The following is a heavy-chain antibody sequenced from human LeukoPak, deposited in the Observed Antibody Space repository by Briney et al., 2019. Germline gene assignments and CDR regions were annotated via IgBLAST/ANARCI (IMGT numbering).Heavy chain of an antibody. CDR3: ARDGVVVTAPPYYYYYYMDV. CDR2: ISSSGSTI. CDR1: GFTFSSYE. D-gene: IGHD2-21*02. V-gene: IGHV3-48*03. J-gene: IGHJ6*03. Sequence: GGSLRLSCAASGFTFSSYEMNWVRQAPGKGLEWVSYISSSGSTIYYADSVKGRFTISRDNAKNSLYLQMNSLRAEDTAVYYCARDGVVVTAPPYYYYYYMDVWGKGTTVTISS.